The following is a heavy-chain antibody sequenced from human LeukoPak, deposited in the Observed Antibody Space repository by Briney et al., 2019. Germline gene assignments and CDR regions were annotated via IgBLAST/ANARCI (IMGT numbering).Heavy chain of an antibody. Sequence: GQSLKISCKGSGYSFTTNWIGWVRQMPGKGLEWMGIIYPGDSDIRYNPSFQGQVTISADKSISTAYLQWRSLKASDTAMYYCARRAGDSVTKRAFDFWGQGTMVTVSS. CDR1: GYSFTTNW. CDR3: ARRAGDSVTKRAFDF. CDR2: IYPGDSDI. D-gene: IGHD4-17*01. V-gene: IGHV5-51*01. J-gene: IGHJ3*01.